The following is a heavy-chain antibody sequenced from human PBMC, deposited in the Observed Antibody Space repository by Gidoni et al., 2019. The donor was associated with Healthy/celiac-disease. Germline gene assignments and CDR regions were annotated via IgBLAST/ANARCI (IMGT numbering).Heavy chain of an antibody. V-gene: IGHV4-59*01. CDR2: IYYSGST. D-gene: IGHD6-19*01. CDR1: GGSISSYY. CDR3: AGGRTQAGQFDY. Sequence: QVQLQESGPGLVKPSETLSLTCTVSGGSISSYYWSWIRQPPGKGLEWIGYIYYSGSTNYNPSLKSRVTISVDTSKNQFSLKLSSVTAADTAVYYCAGGRTQAGQFDYWGQGTLVTVSS. J-gene: IGHJ4*02.